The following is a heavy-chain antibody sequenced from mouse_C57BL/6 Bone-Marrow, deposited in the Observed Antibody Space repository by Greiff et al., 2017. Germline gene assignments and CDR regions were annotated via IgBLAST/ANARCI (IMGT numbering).Heavy chain of an antibody. V-gene: IGHV1-59*01. D-gene: IGHD6-1*01. J-gene: IGHJ4*01. CDR3: ARWGVPYDYAMDY. CDR1: GYTFTSYW. CDR2: IDPSDSYT. Sequence: QVQLQQPGAELVRPGTSVKLSCKASGYTFTSYWMHWVKQRPGQGLEWIGVIDPSDSYTNYNQKFKGKATLTVDTYSSTASMQLSSLTSEDSAVYYCARWGVPYDYAMDYWGQGTSVTVSS.